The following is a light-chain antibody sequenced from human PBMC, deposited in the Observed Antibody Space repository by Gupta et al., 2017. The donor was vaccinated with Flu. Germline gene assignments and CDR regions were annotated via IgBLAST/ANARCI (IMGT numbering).Light chain of an antibody. CDR3: QQYDKLPRT. CDR1: QDIKNY. Sequence: PSSRSASVGDRVTITCQETQDIKNYLNWYQQKPGKAPKLLIYDASNLETGVPSRFSGSGSGTDFTFTISSLQPEDIATYYCQQYDKLPRTFGGGTGVEIK. J-gene: IGKJ4*01. V-gene: IGKV1-33*01. CDR2: DAS.